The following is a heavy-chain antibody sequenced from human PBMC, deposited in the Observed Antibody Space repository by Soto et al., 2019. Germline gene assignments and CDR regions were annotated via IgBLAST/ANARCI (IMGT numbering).Heavy chain of an antibody. J-gene: IGHJ5*02. CDR2: IYYSGST. CDR3: ATSNWFDP. CDR1: GGSISSRGYY. Sequence: QLQLQESGPGLVKPSETLSLTCTVSGGSISSRGYYWGWIRQPPGKGLEWIGTIYYSGSTYYNPSLKSLVTISVDTSKYQFSLKLSSVTAADTAVYYCATSNWFDPWGQGTLVTVSS. V-gene: IGHV4-39*01.